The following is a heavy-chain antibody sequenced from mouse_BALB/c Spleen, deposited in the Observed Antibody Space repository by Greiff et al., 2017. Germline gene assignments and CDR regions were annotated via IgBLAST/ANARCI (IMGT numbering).Heavy chain of an antibody. V-gene: IGHV5-9-3*01. CDR2: ISSGGSYT. CDR3: ARKGDDYDIYYGMDY. D-gene: IGHD2-4*01. CDR1: GFTFSSYA. Sequence: EVQLQESGGGLVKPGGSLKLSCAASGFTFSSYAMSWVRQTPEKRLEWVATISSGGSYTYYPDSVKGRFTISRDNAKNTLYLQMSSLRSEDTAMYYCARKGDDYDIYYGMDYWGQGTSVTVSS. J-gene: IGHJ4*01.